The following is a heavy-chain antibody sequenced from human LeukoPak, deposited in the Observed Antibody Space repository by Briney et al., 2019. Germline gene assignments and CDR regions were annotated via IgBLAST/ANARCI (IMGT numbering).Heavy chain of an antibody. CDR3: ARHEDSAAAGNFEYYFDY. Sequence: SETLSLTCAVYGGSFSGYYWSWIRQPPGKGLEWIGEINHSGSTNYNPSLKSRVTMSVDTSKNQFSLKLSSVTAADTAVYYCARHEDSAAAGNFEYYFDYWGQGTLVTVSS. CDR2: INHSGST. J-gene: IGHJ4*02. D-gene: IGHD6-13*01. CDR1: GGSFSGYY. V-gene: IGHV4-34*01.